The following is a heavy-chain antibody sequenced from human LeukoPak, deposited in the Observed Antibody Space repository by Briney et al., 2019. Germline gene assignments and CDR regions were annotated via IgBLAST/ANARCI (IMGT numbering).Heavy chain of an antibody. J-gene: IGHJ4*02. V-gene: IGHV4-34*01. CDR3: ARERNSVVFDY. CDR2: INHSGST. D-gene: IGHD1-7*01. Sequence: PSETLSLTCAVYGGSFSGYYWSWIRQPPGKGLEWIGEINHSGSTNYNPSLKSRVTISVDTSKNQFSLKLSSVTAADTAVYYCARERNSVVFDYWGQGTLVTVSS. CDR1: GGSFSGYY.